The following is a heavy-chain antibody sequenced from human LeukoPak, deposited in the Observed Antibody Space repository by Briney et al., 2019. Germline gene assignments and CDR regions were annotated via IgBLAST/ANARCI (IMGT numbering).Heavy chain of an antibody. V-gene: IGHV4-59*11. CDR3: AEGTYYYGSGSSNYFDY. J-gene: IGHJ4*02. D-gene: IGHD3-10*01. CDR1: GGSISSHY. Sequence: SETLSLTCTVSGGSISSHYWSWIRQPPGKGLEWIGYIYYSGTTNYNPSLKSRVTISVDTSKNQFSLKLSSVTAADTAVYYCAEGTYYYGSGSSNYFDYWGQGTLVTVSS. CDR2: IYYSGTT.